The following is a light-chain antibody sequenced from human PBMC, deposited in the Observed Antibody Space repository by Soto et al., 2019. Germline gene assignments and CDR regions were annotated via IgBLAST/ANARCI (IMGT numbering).Light chain of an antibody. CDR3: GTWDSGLTAVV. CDR2: DND. CDR1: SSNIENNY. Sequence: QSALTQPPSVSAAPGQKVTISCSGSSSNIENNYVSWYQQLPGAAPKVLIYDNDKRPSGIPDRFSGSKSGTSAILGITGLQTGDEADYFCGTWDSGLTAVVFGGGTKLTVL. V-gene: IGLV1-51*01. J-gene: IGLJ2*01.